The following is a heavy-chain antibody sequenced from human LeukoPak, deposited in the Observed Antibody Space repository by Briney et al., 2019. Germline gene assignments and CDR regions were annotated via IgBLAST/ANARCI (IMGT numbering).Heavy chain of an antibody. D-gene: IGHD4-17*01. V-gene: IGHV1-46*01. CDR3: ARDSLYGVVDY. Sequence: GASVTVSCKASGYTFTGYYIHWVRQAPGQGLEWMGIINPSGGSTSYAQKFQGRVTMTRDTSTSTVYMYLSSLRSEDTAVYYCARDSLYGVVDYWGQGTLVTVSS. CDR1: GYTFTGYY. J-gene: IGHJ4*02. CDR2: INPSGGST.